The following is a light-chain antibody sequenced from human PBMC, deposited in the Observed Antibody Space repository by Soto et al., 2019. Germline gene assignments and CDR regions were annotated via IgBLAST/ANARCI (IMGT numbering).Light chain of an antibody. V-gene: IGKV3-20*01. CDR2: GAS. CDR1: QSVNSNY. J-gene: IGKJ4*01. CDR3: QQYSRSPLT. Sequence: DIVLTQSPGTLSLSPGERATLSCKASQSVNSNYLAWYQQKPGQAPRLLIHGASSRATGIPDRFSGSGSGTDFTLTINRLEPEDFVMYYCQQYSRSPLTFGGGTKVEI.